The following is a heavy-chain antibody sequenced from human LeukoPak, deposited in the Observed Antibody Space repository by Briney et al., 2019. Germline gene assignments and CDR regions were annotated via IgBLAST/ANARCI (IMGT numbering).Heavy chain of an antibody. Sequence: PGGSLRLSCAASGLTVSSNYMSWARQAPGKGLEWASVIYSGGNTYYADSVEGRFTISRDNSKNTLYLQMNSLRAEDTAVYYCARGIGSQLRWGWFEPWGQGTLVTVSS. D-gene: IGHD3-3*01. J-gene: IGHJ5*02. V-gene: IGHV3-66*01. CDR2: IYSGGNT. CDR1: GLTVSSNY. CDR3: ARGIGSQLRWGWFEP.